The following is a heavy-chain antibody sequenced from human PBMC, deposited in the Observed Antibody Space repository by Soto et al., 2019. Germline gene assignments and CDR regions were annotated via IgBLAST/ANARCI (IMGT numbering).Heavy chain of an antibody. J-gene: IGHJ5*02. CDR1: GGTFSSYT. Sequence: SVKVSCKSSGGTFSSYTMSCVRQAPGQGLEWMGRIIPIIGIANYAKKLKGRVTIKADKSTSTAYMELSRMRSEDTAVYYCEREDIPGTIFGVADFDTWGQGTLVTVSS. V-gene: IGHV1-69*04. D-gene: IGHD3-3*01. CDR2: IIPIIGIA. CDR3: EREDIPGTIFGVADFDT.